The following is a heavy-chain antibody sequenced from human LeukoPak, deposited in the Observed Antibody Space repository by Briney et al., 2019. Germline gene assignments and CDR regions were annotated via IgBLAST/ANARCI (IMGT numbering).Heavy chain of an antibody. D-gene: IGHD2-15*01. V-gene: IGHV4-59*01. CDR2: IYYNGST. Sequence: SETLSLTCTVSGGSISSYYWSWIRQPPGKGLEWIGYIYYNGSTNYNPSLKSRVSMSVDTSKNQFSLKLSSVTAEDTAMYYCARVMNRADIVVVGVWFDPWGQGTLVTASS. CDR1: GGSISSYY. J-gene: IGHJ5*02. CDR3: ARVMNRADIVVVGVWFDP.